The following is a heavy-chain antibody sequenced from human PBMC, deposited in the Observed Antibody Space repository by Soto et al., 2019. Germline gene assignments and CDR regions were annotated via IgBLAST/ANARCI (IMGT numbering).Heavy chain of an antibody. V-gene: IGHV3-23*01. CDR3: AKLLLRYFDSSFDY. Sequence: PGGSLRLSCAASGFTFSSYAMSWVRQAPGKGLEWVSAISGSGGSTYYADSVKGRFTISRDNSKNTLYLQMNSLRAEDTAVYYCAKLLLRYFDSSFDYWGQGTLVTVSP. CDR1: GFTFSSYA. J-gene: IGHJ4*02. CDR2: ISGSGGST. D-gene: IGHD3-9*01.